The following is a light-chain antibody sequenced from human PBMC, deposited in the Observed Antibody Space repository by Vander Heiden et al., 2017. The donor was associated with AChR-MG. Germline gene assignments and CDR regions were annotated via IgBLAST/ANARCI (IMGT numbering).Light chain of an antibody. J-gene: IGLJ3*02. CDR3: AAWDDSLNGWV. Sequence: QSVLTQPPSASGTPGQRVTISCSGSSSNIGSNTVNWYQQLPGTAPKLLIYSNNQRPSGVPDRLSGSKSGTSASLAISGLQSEDEADYYCAAWDDSLNGWVFGVGTKLTVL. V-gene: IGLV1-44*01. CDR2: SNN. CDR1: SSNIGSNT.